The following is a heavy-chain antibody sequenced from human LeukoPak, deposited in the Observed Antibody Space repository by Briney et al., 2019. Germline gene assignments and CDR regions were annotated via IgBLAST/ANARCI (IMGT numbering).Heavy chain of an antibody. D-gene: IGHD3-10*01. CDR2: ISGSGGST. J-gene: IGHJ4*02. Sequence: GGSLRLSCAASGFTFSSYAMSWVRQAPGKGLEWVPSISGSGGSTYYADSVKGRFTISRDNSKNTLYLQMNSLRAEDTAVYYCAKVSETYYGSRNFDYWGQGTLVTVSS. CDR1: GFTFSSYA. CDR3: AKVSETYYGSRNFDY. V-gene: IGHV3-23*01.